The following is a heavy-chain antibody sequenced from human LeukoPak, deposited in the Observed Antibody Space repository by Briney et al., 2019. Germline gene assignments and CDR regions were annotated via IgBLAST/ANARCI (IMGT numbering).Heavy chain of an antibody. V-gene: IGHV3-48*04. CDR2: TSSSGSTI. J-gene: IGHJ4*02. CDR1: GFTFSSYS. CDR3: ARDRTAVAGLYYFDY. D-gene: IGHD6-19*01. Sequence: GGSLRLSCAASGFTFSSYSMNWVRQAPGKGLEWVSYTSSSGSTIYYADSVKGRFTISRDNAKNSLYLQMNSLRAEDTAFYYCARDRTAVAGLYYFDYWGQGTLVTVSS.